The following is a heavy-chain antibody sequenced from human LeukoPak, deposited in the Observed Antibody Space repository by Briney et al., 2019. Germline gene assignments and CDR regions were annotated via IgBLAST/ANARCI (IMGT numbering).Heavy chain of an antibody. Sequence: PSETLSLTCTVSGGSISSSSSYWGWIRQPPGKGLEWIGSIYYSGNTYYNPSLKSRVTISVDTSKNQFSLKLSSVTAADTAVYYCARRQIPTSYYYDSSGYYGAFDIWGQGTMVTVSS. J-gene: IGHJ3*02. CDR2: IYYSGNT. CDR1: GGSISSSSSY. D-gene: IGHD3-22*01. V-gene: IGHV4-39*07. CDR3: ARRQIPTSYYYDSSGYYGAFDI.